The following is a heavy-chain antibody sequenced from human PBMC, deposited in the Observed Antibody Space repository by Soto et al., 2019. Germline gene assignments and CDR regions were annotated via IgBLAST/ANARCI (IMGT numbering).Heavy chain of an antibody. V-gene: IGHV4-59*01. CDR1: GGSISSYY. CDR3: ARASVHYYYGSGSYYSYYYGIDV. CDR2: IYYSEST. J-gene: IGHJ6*02. Sequence: SETLSPTCTLSGGSISSYYWNWIRQPPGKGLKWIGYIYYSESTNYNPSHKSRVTISVDTSKNQFSLKLCSVTAADTAVYYCARASVHYYYGSGSYYSYYYGIDVWGQGTTVTVS. D-gene: IGHD3-10*01.